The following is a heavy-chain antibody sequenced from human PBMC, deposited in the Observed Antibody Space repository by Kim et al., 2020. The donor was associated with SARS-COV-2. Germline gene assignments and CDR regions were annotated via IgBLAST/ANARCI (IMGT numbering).Heavy chain of an antibody. CDR3: ARGPLPMVRGAAWYV. CDR1: GFTFSSYG. D-gene: IGHD3-10*01. J-gene: IGHJ6*02. V-gene: IGHV3-33*08. Sequence: GGSLRLSCAASGFTFSSYGMHWVRQAPGKGLEWVAVIWYDGSNKYYADSVKGRFTISRDNSKNTLYLQMNSLRAEDTAVYYCARGPLPMVRGAAWYVWGQGTTVTVSS. CDR2: IWYDGSNK.